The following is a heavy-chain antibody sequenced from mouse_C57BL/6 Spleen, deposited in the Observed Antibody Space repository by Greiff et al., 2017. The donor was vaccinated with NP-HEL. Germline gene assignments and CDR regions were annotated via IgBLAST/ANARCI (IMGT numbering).Heavy chain of an antibody. J-gene: IGHJ2*01. CDR3: ARDDTTVVAHFDY. CDR2: ISDGGSYT. D-gene: IGHD1-1*01. V-gene: IGHV5-4*01. CDR1: GFTFSSYA. Sequence: EVKLMESGGGLVKPGGSLKLSCAASGFTFSSYAMSWVRQTPEKRLEWVATISDGGSYTYYPDNVKGRFTISRDNAKNNLYLQMSHLKSEDTAMYYCARDDTTVVAHFDYWGQGTTLTVSS.